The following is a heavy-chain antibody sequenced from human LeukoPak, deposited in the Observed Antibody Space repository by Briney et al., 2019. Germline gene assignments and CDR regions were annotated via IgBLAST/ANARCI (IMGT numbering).Heavy chain of an antibody. CDR3: AREQWEQSQTNVDFDY. D-gene: IGHD1-26*01. CDR2: INTRSTNI. V-gene: IGHV3-48*02. CDR1: GFTFSSYS. J-gene: IGHJ4*02. Sequence: PGGSLRLSCVASGFTFSSYSMNWVRQAPGKGLEWVSYINTRSTNIQYADSVKGRFTISRDNAKNSLYLQMNSLRDEDTAVYFCAREQWEQSQTNVDFDYWGQGTLVTVSS.